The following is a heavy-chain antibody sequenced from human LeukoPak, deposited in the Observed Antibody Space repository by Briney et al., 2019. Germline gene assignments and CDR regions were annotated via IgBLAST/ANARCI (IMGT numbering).Heavy chain of an antibody. D-gene: IGHD2-15*01. V-gene: IGHV3-7*03. Sequence: PGGSLRLSCAASGITFSNYWMHWVRQAPGKGLEWVANIKQDGSDKDYVDSVKGRFIISRDNAKSSLYLQMNSLRAEDTAVYYCARGSVAAPNFDFWGQGTLVAVSS. CDR1: GITFSNYW. CDR2: IKQDGSDK. J-gene: IGHJ4*02. CDR3: ARGSVAAPNFDF.